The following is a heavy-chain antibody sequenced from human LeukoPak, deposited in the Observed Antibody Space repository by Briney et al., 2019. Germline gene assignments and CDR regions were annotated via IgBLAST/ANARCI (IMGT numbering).Heavy chain of an antibody. CDR2: INHSGST. Sequence: PSETLSLTCAVYGGSFSGYYWSWIRKPPGKGLEWIGEINHSGSTNYNPSLKSRVTISADTSKNQFSLKLSSVTAADTAVYYCARYQWELSNWYFDLWGRGTLVTVSS. CDR1: GGSFSGYY. J-gene: IGHJ2*01. V-gene: IGHV4-34*01. D-gene: IGHD1-26*01. CDR3: ARYQWELSNWYFDL.